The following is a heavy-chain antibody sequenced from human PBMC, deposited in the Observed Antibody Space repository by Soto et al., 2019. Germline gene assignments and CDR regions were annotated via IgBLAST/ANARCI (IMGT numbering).Heavy chain of an antibody. CDR2: IKQDGSEN. D-gene: IGHD6-19*01. CDR1: GFTFSTYW. V-gene: IGHV3-7*04. CDR3: AGGSGWLVTD. J-gene: IGHJ4*02. Sequence: DVQLVESGGGLVQPGGSLRLSCAASGFTFSTYWMNWVRQAPGKGLEWVANIKQDGSENYYVDSVKGRFTISRDNAKNSVFLPMSNLRAEDTGVYFCAGGSGWLVTDWGQGTLVTASS.